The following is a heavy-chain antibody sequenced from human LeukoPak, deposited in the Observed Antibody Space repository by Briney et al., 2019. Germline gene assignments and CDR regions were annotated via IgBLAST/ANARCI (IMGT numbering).Heavy chain of an antibody. Sequence: PGGSLRLSCAASGFTFDDYTMHWVRHAPGKGLEWVSGISWNSVNIGYADSVKGRFTISRDNAKNSLYLQMNSLRAEDTAFYYCAKDYYGSGSHTEDWGQGTLVTVSS. CDR1: GFTFDDYT. CDR3: AKDYYGSGSHTED. J-gene: IGHJ4*02. D-gene: IGHD3-10*01. CDR2: ISWNSVNI. V-gene: IGHV3-9*01.